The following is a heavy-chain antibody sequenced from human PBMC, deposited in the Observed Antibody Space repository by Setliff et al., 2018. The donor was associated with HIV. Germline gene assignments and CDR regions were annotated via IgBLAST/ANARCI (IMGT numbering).Heavy chain of an antibody. CDR2: IYYSGST. CDR3: ARETSSSWFDY. J-gene: IGHJ4*02. V-gene: IGHV4-39*02. Sequence: PSETLSLTCTVSGGSISDSRYYWGWIRQPPGKGLEWIGNIYYSGSTYYNPSLKSRVTISVDTSKNQFSLKVNSVTAADTAVYYCARETSSSWFDYWGQGSLVTVSS. CDR1: GGSISDSRYY. D-gene: IGHD6-13*01.